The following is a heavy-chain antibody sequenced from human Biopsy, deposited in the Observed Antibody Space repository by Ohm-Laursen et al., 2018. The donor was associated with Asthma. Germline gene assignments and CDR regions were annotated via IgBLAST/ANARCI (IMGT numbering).Heavy chain of an antibody. CDR1: GGPINIGDYY. J-gene: IGHJ5*02. Sequence: TLSLTCPVSGGPINIGDYYWSWIRQHPVKGLEWIGHIYYSGSTYYNPSLKSRVSISLDTSKNQFSLSLTSVTAADTAVYYCARTTYGHDGFDPWGQGTLVTVSS. CDR3: ARTTYGHDGFDP. D-gene: IGHD4-17*01. CDR2: IYYSGST. V-gene: IGHV4-31*03.